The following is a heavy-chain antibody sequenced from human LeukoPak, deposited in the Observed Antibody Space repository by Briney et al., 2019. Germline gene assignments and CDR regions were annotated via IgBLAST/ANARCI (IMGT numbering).Heavy chain of an antibody. CDR3: TRGLGTVNDAFDI. CDR2: IGASGHST. D-gene: IGHD4-17*01. V-gene: IGHV3-23*01. Sequence: PGGSLRLSCAASEFPFSYYAMNWVRQAPGKGLEWVSSIGASGHSTHYAASVKGRFTISRDNSKTTLYLQMDSLTAEDTAVYYCTRGLGTVNDAFDIWGQGTMVTVSS. J-gene: IGHJ3*02. CDR1: EFPFSYYA.